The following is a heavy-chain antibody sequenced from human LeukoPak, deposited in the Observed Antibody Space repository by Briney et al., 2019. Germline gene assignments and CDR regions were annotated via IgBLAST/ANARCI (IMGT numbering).Heavy chain of an antibody. CDR1: GGSISTYY. CDR3: ARARAERVYYYGMDV. Sequence: SETLSLTCTFSGGSISTYYWSWIRQPPGKGLEWIGYIYYSGSTNYNPSLKSRVTISVDTSKNQFSLKLSSVTAADTAVYYCARARAERVYYYGMDVWGQGTTVTVSS. V-gene: IGHV4-59*01. D-gene: IGHD1-1*01. CDR2: IYYSGST. J-gene: IGHJ6*02.